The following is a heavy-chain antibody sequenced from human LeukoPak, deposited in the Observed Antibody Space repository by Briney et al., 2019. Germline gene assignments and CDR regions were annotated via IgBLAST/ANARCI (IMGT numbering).Heavy chain of an antibody. CDR2: VYGGGNT. CDR3: ARTYSSSWHEPDY. CDR1: GFTVGNNR. D-gene: IGHD6-13*01. J-gene: IGHJ4*02. V-gene: IGHV3-53*01. Sequence: QPGGSLRLSCAASGFTVGNNRTSWVRQAPGKGLEWVSTVYGGGNTAYADSVKGRFTISRDNAKNSLYLQMNSLGAEDTAVYYCARTYSSSWHEPDYWGQGTLVTVSS.